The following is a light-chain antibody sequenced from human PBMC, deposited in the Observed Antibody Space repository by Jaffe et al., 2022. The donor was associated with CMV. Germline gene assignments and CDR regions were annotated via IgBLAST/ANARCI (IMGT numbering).Light chain of an antibody. Sequence: QSALTQPASVSGSLGQSITISCTGTSSDVGGYNYVSWYQQHPGKAPKLIIYGVSNRPSGVSNRFSGSKSGNTASLTISGLQAEDEADYYCNSYTRKVFGTGTKVTVL. CDR3: NSYTRKV. CDR1: SSDVGGYNY. J-gene: IGLJ1*01. V-gene: IGLV2-14*03. CDR2: GVS.